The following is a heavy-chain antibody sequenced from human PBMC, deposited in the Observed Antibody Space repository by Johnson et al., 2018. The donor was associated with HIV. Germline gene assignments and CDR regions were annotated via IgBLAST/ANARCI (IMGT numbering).Heavy chain of an antibody. CDR3: ARADWNHGGAFDI. V-gene: IGHV3-74*02. CDR2: INSDGSST. CDR1: GFTFSSYW. J-gene: IGHJ3*02. D-gene: IGHD1-1*01. Sequence: VQLVESGGGLVQPGGSLRLSCAASGFTFSSYWMHWVRQAPGKGLVWVSRINSDGSSTRYADSVKGRFTISRDNAKNTLYLQMNSLRAEDTAVYYCARADWNHGGAFDIWGQGTMVTVSS.